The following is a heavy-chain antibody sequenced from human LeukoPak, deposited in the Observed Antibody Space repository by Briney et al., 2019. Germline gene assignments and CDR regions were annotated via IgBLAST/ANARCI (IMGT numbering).Heavy chain of an antibody. CDR3: ARDLIAVAGCAY. D-gene: IGHD6-19*01. Sequence: ASVKVSCKASGYTFTAYYMHWVRQAPGQGLEWMGRINPNRGGTNYAQKFQGRDTMTTDASISTAYMELSRLTSDDTAVYYCARDLIAVAGCAYWGQGTLVTVSS. CDR2: INPNRGGT. J-gene: IGHJ4*02. V-gene: IGHV1-2*06. CDR1: GYTFTAYY.